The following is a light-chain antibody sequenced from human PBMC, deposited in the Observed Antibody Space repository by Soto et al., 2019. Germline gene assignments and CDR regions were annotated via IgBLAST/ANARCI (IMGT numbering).Light chain of an antibody. CDR3: QQSFTTPPYN. CDR1: RNISIF. V-gene: IGKV1-39*01. J-gene: IGKJ2*01. CDR2: AAS. Sequence: DIQMTQSPSSLSASVGDRVTITCRASRNISIFLNWYQQSPGKAPKLLIYAASSFLSGVPSRFSRSGSATDFTLTISSLQVKDFATYFYQQSFTTPPYNFGQGTKLDIK.